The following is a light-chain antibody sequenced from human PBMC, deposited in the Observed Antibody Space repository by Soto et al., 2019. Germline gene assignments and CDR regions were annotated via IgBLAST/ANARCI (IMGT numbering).Light chain of an antibody. CDR1: QSISDW. Sequence: DIQMTQSPSTLSASIGDRVTITCRASQSISDWLAWYQQKPGKAPKLLIYRASNLESGVPSRFSGSGSGTEFTLTISSLQPDVFATYYCQQYNGYSRAFGQGTKVEIK. CDR2: RAS. J-gene: IGKJ1*01. V-gene: IGKV1-5*03. CDR3: QQYNGYSRA.